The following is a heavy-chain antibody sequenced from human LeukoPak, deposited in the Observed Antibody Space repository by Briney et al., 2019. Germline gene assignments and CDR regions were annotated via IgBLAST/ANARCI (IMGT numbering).Heavy chain of an antibody. CDR1: GGSISSGGYY. D-gene: IGHD5-18*01. V-gene: IGHV4-31*03. J-gene: IGHJ4*02. Sequence: PSETLSLTCTVSGGSISSGGYYWSWICQHPGKGLEWIGYIYYSGSTYYNPSLKSRVTISVDTSKNQFSLKLSSVTAADTAAYYCARELGSVDTEYYFDYWGQGTLVTVSS. CDR2: IYYSGST. CDR3: ARELGSVDTEYYFDY.